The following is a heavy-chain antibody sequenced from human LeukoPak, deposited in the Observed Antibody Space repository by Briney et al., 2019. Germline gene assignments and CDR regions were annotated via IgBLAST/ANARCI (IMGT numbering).Heavy chain of an antibody. J-gene: IGHJ4*02. CDR2: IKQDGSEK. Sequence: PGGSLRLSCAASGFTFSREWMNWVRQAPGKGLEWVANIKQDGSEKNYVDSVKGRFTISRDNAKSSLFLQMNDLRAEDTAVYYCAKGGRGNGEVYWGQGTLVTVSS. D-gene: IGHD2-8*01. CDR3: AKGGRGNGEVY. V-gene: IGHV3-7*01. CDR1: GFTFSREW.